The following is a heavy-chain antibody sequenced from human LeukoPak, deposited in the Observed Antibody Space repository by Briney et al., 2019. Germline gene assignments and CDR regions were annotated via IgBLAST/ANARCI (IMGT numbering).Heavy chain of an antibody. V-gene: IGHV3-21*01. Sequence: GGSLRLSCAASGFTFSSYSMNWVRQAPGKGLEWVSSISSSSSYIYYADSVKGRFTISRDNAKNSLYLQMNSLRAEDTAVYYCARDARLLLWFGELAYFDYWGQGTLVTVSS. CDR3: ARDARLLLWFGELAYFDY. D-gene: IGHD3-10*01. CDR1: GFTFSSYS. J-gene: IGHJ4*02. CDR2: ISSSSSYI.